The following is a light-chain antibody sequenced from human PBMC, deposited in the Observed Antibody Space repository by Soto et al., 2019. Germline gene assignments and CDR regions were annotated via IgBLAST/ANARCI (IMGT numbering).Light chain of an antibody. CDR2: DVS. CDR1: SSDVCGYNY. V-gene: IGLV2-14*01. Sequence: QSALTQPASLSGSPGQSITISCTGTSSDVCGYNYVSWYQQHPGKAPKLMIYDVSNRPSGVSNRFAGSKSGNTASLTIYGRQAEDEADDYCSSYTSSRTLVFGPGTKLTVL. J-gene: IGLJ1*01. CDR3: SSYTSSRTLV.